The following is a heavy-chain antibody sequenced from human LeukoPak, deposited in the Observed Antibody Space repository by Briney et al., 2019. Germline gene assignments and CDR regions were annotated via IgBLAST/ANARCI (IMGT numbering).Heavy chain of an antibody. J-gene: IGHJ5*02. CDR2: INHGGST. Sequence: LETLSVTCTVSGGSISSSSYYWGWLRQPPGQGLEWIGDINHGGSTTYNPTLKGRVTISVDTSKNQFFLKLSSATAGDTAVYYCARGSSSSWFRLYNWFDPWGQGTLVTVSS. V-gene: IGHV4-39*07. CDR3: ARGSSSSWFRLYNWFDP. D-gene: IGHD6-13*01. CDR1: GGSISSSSYY.